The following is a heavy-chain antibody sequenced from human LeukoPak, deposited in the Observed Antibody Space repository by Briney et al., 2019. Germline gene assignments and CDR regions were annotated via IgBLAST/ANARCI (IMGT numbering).Heavy chain of an antibody. J-gene: IGHJ5*02. Sequence: GGSLRLACAASGFTFSTYGMSWVRQAPGKGLEWVSGISGSGATIYYADSVKGRFTISRDNSKNTLYLQMNSLRAEDTAVYYCAKSPGTTGWFDPWGQGTLVTVSS. CDR3: AKSPGTTGWFDP. V-gene: IGHV3-23*01. D-gene: IGHD1-1*01. CDR2: ISGSGATI. CDR1: GFTFSTYG.